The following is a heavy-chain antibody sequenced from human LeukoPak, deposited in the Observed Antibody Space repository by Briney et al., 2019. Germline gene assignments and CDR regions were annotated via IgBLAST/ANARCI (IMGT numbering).Heavy chain of an antibody. CDR3: AKDQDYFDWLNPLGY. Sequence: GGSLRLSCAASGFTFSSYGMHWVRQAPGKGLEWVALISYDGSNKYYADSVKGRFTISRDNSKNTLYLQMNSLRAEDTAVYYCAKDQDYFDWLNPLGYWGQGTLVTVSS. D-gene: IGHD3-9*01. J-gene: IGHJ4*02. V-gene: IGHV3-30*18. CDR2: ISYDGSNK. CDR1: GFTFSSYG.